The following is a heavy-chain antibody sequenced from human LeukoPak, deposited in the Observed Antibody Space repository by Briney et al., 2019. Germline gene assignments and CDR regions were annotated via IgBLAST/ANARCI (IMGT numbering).Heavy chain of an antibody. Sequence: SETLSLTCAVYGGSFSGYYWSWIRQPPGQGLEWIGEINHSGSTNYNPSLKSRVTISVDTSKNQFSLKLSSVTAADTAVYYCAASSGSYYPFDYWGQGTLVTVSS. CDR2: INHSGST. CDR3: AASSGSYYPFDY. CDR1: GGSFSGYY. J-gene: IGHJ4*02. V-gene: IGHV4-34*01. D-gene: IGHD3-10*01.